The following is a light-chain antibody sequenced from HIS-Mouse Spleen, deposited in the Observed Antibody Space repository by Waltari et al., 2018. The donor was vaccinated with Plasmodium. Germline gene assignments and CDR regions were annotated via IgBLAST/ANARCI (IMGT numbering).Light chain of an antibody. V-gene: IGKV3-11*01. J-gene: IGKJ3*01. CDR1: QSVSRY. CDR2: DAS. Sequence: EIVLTQSPATLSLSPGERATLSCRASQSVSRYLSWYQQKHGQAPRLLIYDASNRATGIPARFSGSGSGTDFTLTISSLEPEDFAVYYCQQRSNWPPFTFGPGTKVDIK. CDR3: QQRSNWPPFT.